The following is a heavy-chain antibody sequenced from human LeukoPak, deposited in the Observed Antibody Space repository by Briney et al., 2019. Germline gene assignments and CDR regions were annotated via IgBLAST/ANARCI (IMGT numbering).Heavy chain of an antibody. CDR1: GYTFTGYY. Sequence: GASVKVSCKASGYTFTGYYIHWVRQAPGQGLEWMGWINPNSGGTNYAQKFQGRVTMTRDTSISTAYMELSRLRSDDTAVYYCVRDVTRGGRWGQGTLVTVSS. CDR3: VRDVTRGGR. V-gene: IGHV1-2*02. CDR2: INPNSGGT. J-gene: IGHJ4*02. D-gene: IGHD3-10*01.